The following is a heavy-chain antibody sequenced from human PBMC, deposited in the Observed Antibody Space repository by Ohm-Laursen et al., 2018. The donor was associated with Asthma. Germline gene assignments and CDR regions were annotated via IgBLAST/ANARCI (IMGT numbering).Heavy chain of an antibody. D-gene: IGHD2-8*02. J-gene: IGHJ3*02. CDR1: GGTFSSYA. V-gene: IGHV1-8*02. Sequence: GSSVKVSCKASGGTFSSYAISWVRQAPGQGLEWMGWMNPNSGNTGYAQKFQGRVTMTRNTSISTAYMELSSLRSEDTAVYYCARAGPAWCFDIWGQGTMVTVSS. CDR2: MNPNSGNT. CDR3: ARAGPAWCFDI.